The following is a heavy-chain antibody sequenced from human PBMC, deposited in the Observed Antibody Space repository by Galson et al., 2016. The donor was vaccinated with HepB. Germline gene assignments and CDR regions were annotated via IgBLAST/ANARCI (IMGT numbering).Heavy chain of an antibody. CDR3: AKDRGGRHLWGLHGMDV. Sequence: SLRLSCAASGFSVSGKYMSWARQAPGKGLEWVSGISGRGGNTYHADSVKGRFTISRDNSKNTLYLQMKSLRADDTAVYYCAKDRGGRHLWGLHGMDVWGQGTTVTVSS. CDR1: GFSVSGKY. D-gene: IGHD3-16*01. V-gene: IGHV3-23*01. CDR2: ISGRGGNT. J-gene: IGHJ6*02.